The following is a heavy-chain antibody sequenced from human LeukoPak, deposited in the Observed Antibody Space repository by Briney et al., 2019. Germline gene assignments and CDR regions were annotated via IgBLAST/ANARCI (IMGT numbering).Heavy chain of an antibody. D-gene: IGHD4-17*01. CDR3: ARQYGRPYDY. CDR1: GYTFSSSW. J-gene: IGHJ4*02. CDR2: IYPGDSDT. V-gene: IGHV5-51*01. Sequence: GESLKISCKGSGYTFSSSWIGWVRQMPGKGLEWMGIIYPGDSDTRYSPSFQGQVTISADKSINTAYLQWSRLKATDTGIYYCARQYGRPYDYWGQGTLVTVSS.